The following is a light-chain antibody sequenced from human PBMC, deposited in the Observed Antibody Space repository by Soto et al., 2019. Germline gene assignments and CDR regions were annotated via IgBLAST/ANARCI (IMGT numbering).Light chain of an antibody. J-gene: IGKJ1*01. CDR1: QSVVYSDGNAY. Sequence: DVVMTQSPPSLPVTLGQPASISCRSSQSVVYSDGNAYLNWFQQRPGQSPRSLIYTVSNRDSGVPERFSCGGSGTDFTLKISRVESEDVGIYYCIQGTYWPPTFGQGTKVEI. CDR2: TVS. V-gene: IGKV2-30*01. CDR3: IQGTYWPPT.